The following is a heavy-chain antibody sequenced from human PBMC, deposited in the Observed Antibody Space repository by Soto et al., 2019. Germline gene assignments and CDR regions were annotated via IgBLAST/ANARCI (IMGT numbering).Heavy chain of an antibody. D-gene: IGHD6-13*01. CDR1: GGSISSRSYY. Sequence: PSETLSLTCAVSGGSISSRSYYWGWIRQSPGKGLEWIGSIFYSGTTYYNPSLKGRVTISVDTSKSQFSLKLSSVTAADTAVYYCASRGIAAAGTRYFDYWGQGTLVTVSS. J-gene: IGHJ4*02. V-gene: IGHV4-39*07. CDR3: ASRGIAAAGTRYFDY. CDR2: IFYSGTT.